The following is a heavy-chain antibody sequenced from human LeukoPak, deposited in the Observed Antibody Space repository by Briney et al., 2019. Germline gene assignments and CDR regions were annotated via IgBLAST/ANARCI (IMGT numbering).Heavy chain of an antibody. Sequence: PSQTLSLTCTVSGGSISSGDYSWSWIRQPPGKGLEWIGYIYYSGSTYYNPSLKSRVTISVDTSKNQFSLKLSSVTAADTAVYYCARGRQMATIMLGGSCAFDIWGQGTMVTVSS. D-gene: IGHD5-12*01. V-gene: IGHV4-30-4*01. CDR3: ARGRQMATIMLGGSCAFDI. CDR2: IYYSGST. CDR1: GGSISSGDYS. J-gene: IGHJ3*02.